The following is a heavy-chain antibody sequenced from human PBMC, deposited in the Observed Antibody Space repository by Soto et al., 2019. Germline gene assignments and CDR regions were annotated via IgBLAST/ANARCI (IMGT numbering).Heavy chain of an antibody. CDR1: GFTLSSYS. J-gene: IGHJ4*02. CDR3: ARGGAVVGFDS. Sequence: QVQLVESGGGVVQPGRSLRLSCAASGFTLSSYSMHWVRQAPGKGLEWVGVISYDGNKKYYRDSVKGRFSISRDTSNNTGPLKRKSLRPDDTAVFFCARGGAVVGFDSWGQGSRVTVPS. D-gene: IGHD6-19*01. CDR2: ISYDGNKK. V-gene: IGHV3-30-3*01.